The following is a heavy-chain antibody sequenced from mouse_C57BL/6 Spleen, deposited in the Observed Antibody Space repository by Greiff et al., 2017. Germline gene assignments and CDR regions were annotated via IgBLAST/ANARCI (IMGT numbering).Heavy chain of an antibody. J-gene: IGHJ1*03. Sequence: VQLQQPGAELAKPGASVKLSCKASGYTFTSYWMHWVKQRPGQGLEWIGYINPSSGYTKYNQKFKDKATLTADKSSSTAYMQLSSLTYEDSAVYYCAGSFLILITTVRYFDVWGTGTTVTVSS. D-gene: IGHD1-1*01. CDR2: INPSSGYT. CDR1: GYTFTSYW. CDR3: AGSFLILITTVRYFDV. V-gene: IGHV1-7*01.